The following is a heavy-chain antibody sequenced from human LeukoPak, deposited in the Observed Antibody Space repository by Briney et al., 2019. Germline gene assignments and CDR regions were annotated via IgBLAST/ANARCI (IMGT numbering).Heavy chain of an antibody. D-gene: IGHD6-13*01. CDR2: INHSGST. CDR3: ARDKPAAGTRFYFDY. J-gene: IGHJ4*02. V-gene: IGHV4-34*01. Sequence: KPSETLSLTCAVYGGSFSGYYWSWIRQPPGKGLEWIGEINHSGSTNYIPSLKSRVTISVDTSKNQFSLKLSSVTAADTAVYYCARDKPAAGTRFYFDYWGQGTLVTVSS. CDR1: GGSFSGYY.